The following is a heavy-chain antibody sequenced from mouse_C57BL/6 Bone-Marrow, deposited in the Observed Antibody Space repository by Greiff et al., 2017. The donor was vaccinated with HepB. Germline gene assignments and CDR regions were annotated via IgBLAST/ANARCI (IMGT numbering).Heavy chain of an antibody. CDR2: ISDGGSYT. J-gene: IGHJ3*01. V-gene: IGHV5-4*01. Sequence: EVKLMESGGGLVKPGGSLKLSCAASGFTFSSYAMSWVRQTPEKRLEWVATISDGGSYTYYPDNVKGRFTISRDNAKNNLYLQMSHLKSEGTAMYYCARETPYYYGTGFAYWGQGTLVTVSA. CDR3: ARETPYYYGTGFAY. D-gene: IGHD1-1*01. CDR1: GFTFSSYA.